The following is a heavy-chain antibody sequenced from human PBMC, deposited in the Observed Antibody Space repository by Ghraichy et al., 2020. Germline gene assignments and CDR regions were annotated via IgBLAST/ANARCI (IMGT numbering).Heavy chain of an antibody. CDR2: IYHSGSS. CDR1: GFSISSDYY. V-gene: IGHV4-38-2*02. D-gene: IGHD6-19*01. J-gene: IGHJ3*02. Sequence: SETLSLTCTVSGFSISSDYYWGWIRQPPGKGLEWIGTIYHSGSSYYNPSLKSRVTMSVDTSKNEFSLNLSSVTAADTAVYYCVRPNSSGWGDAFDIWGQGTMVTVSS. CDR3: VRPNSSGWGDAFDI.